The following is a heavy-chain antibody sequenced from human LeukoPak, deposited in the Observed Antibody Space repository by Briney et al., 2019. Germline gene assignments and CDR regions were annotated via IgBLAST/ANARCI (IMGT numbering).Heavy chain of an antibody. CDR1: GGSFSGYY. CDR3: ARAQYYDIFSYYYYYGMDV. CDR2: INHSGST. Sequence: SETLSLTCAVYGGSFSGYYWSWIRQPPGKGLEWIGEINHSGSTNYNPSLKRRVTISVDTSKNQFSLKLSSVTAADTAVYYCARAQYYDIFSYYYYYGMDVWGQGTTVTVSS. D-gene: IGHD3-9*01. J-gene: IGHJ6*02. V-gene: IGHV4-34*01.